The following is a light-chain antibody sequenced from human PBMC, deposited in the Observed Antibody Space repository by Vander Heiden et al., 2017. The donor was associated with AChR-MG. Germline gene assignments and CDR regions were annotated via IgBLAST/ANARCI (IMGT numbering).Light chain of an antibody. V-gene: IGLV6-57*02. J-gene: IGLJ3*02. CDR3: QAYDSSNLWV. CDR2: EDN. Sequence: NFMLTQPHSVSESPGKPVTISCTGRSGSIASNYVQWYQQRPGSAPTTVIYEDNQRPSGVPDRCSGSSDSSSNSASLTISGRKTEDEADYYCQAYDSSNLWVFGGGTKLTVL. CDR1: SGSIASNY.